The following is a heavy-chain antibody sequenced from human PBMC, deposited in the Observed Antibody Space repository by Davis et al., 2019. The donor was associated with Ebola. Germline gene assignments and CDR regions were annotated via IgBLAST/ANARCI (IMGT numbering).Heavy chain of an antibody. J-gene: IGHJ6*02. CDR1: GFTFSSYW. CDR3: ARSVITYYYGMDV. V-gene: IGHV3-7*01. Sequence: GESLKISCAASGFTFSSYWMSWVRQAPGKGLEWVANIKQDGSAKYYVDSVKGRFTISRDNAKNSLYLQMNSLRAEDTAVYYCARSVITYYYGMDVWGQGTTVTVSS. CDR2: IKQDGSAK. D-gene: IGHD3-22*01.